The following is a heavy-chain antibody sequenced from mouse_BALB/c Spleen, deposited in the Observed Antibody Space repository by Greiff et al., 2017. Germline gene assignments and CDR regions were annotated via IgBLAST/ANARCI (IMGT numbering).Heavy chain of an antibody. V-gene: IGHV5-17*02. CDR1: GFTFSSFG. J-gene: IGHJ4*01. Sequence: DVQLVESGGGLVQPGGSRKLSCAASGFTFSSFGMHWVRQAPEKGLEWVAYISSGSSTIYYADTVKGRFTISRDNPKNTLFLQMTSLRSEDTAMYYCARLGSDYYAMDYWGQGTSVTVSS. CDR3: ARLGSDYYAMDY. CDR2: ISSGSSTI.